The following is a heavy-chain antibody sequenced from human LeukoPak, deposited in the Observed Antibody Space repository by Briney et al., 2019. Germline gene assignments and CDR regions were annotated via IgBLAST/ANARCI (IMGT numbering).Heavy chain of an antibody. Sequence: GGSLRLSCAASGFTLITNDMTWVRQAPGKGLEWVSVRYSDGNTKYADSVRGRFTISRDNSKNTLYLEMNSLSPDDTAVFYCARGVGPLAANTLAYWGQGTLVTVSS. J-gene: IGHJ4*02. CDR2: RYSDGNT. D-gene: IGHD3-16*01. CDR3: ARGVGPLAANTLAY. V-gene: IGHV3-53*01. CDR1: GFTLITND.